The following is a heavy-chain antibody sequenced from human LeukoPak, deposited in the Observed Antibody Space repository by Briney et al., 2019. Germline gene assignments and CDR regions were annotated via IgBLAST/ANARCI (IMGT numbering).Heavy chain of an antibody. CDR2: ISYDGSNK. CDR3: ARDLKPTTAAAGPGGGDY. V-gene: IGHV3-30*03. Sequence: GGSLRLSCAASGFTFSSYGMHWVRQAPGKGLEWVAVISYDGSNKYYADSVKGRFTISRDNSKNTLYLQMNSLRAEDTAVYYCARDLKPTTAAAGPGGGDYWGQGTLVTVSS. CDR1: GFTFSSYG. J-gene: IGHJ4*02. D-gene: IGHD6-13*01.